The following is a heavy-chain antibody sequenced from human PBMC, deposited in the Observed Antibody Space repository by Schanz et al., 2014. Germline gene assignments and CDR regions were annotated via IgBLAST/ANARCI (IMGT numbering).Heavy chain of an antibody. CDR1: GFTFSSYG. D-gene: IGHD3-10*01. Sequence: VQLVESGGGLIQPGGSLRLSCTASGFTFSSYGMHWVRQAPGKGLEWVAFINSDGTKRFYADSVKSRFTISRDNSRNTLYLQMNSLRPEDTAVYYCAKYRGYYRVSGSYRELEYWGQGTLVTVSS. J-gene: IGHJ4*02. V-gene: IGHV3-30*02. CDR3: AKYRGYYRVSGSYRELEY. CDR2: INSDGTKR.